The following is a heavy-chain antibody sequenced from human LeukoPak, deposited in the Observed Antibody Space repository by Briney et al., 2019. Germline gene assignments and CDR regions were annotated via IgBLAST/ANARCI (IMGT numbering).Heavy chain of an antibody. J-gene: IGHJ4*02. V-gene: IGHV3-30-3*02. D-gene: IGHD3-22*01. CDR3: AKPLTYYYDSSGYYS. Sequence: GGSLRLSCAASGFTFSSYAMHWVRQAPGKGLEWVAVISYDGSNKYYADSVKGRFTISRDNSKNTLYLQMNSLRAEDTAVYYCAKPLTYYYDSSGYYSWGQGTLVTVSS. CDR1: GFTFSSYA. CDR2: ISYDGSNK.